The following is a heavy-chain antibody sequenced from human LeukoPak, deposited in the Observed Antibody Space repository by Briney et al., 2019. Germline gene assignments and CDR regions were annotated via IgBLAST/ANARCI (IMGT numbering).Heavy chain of an antibody. CDR2: ISSNGGSI. D-gene: IGHD5-12*01. CDR3: AKSPGLPTLFDY. Sequence: AGGSLRLSCAASGFNFHVFDMTWVRQAPGKGLEWVSVISSNGGSIYCADSVKGRFTISRDNSKNTLYLQMNSLRAEDTAVYYCAKSPGLPTLFDYWGQGTLVTVSS. J-gene: IGHJ4*02. CDR1: GFNFHVFD. V-gene: IGHV3-23*01.